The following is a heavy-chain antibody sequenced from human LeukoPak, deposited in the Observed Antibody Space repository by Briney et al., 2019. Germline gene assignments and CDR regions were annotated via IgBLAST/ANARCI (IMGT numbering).Heavy chain of an antibody. CDR1: GFTFSSYA. V-gene: IGHV3-30-3*01. D-gene: IGHD5-18*01. Sequence: GRSLRLSCAASGFTFSSYAMHWVRQAPGKGLEWVAVISYDGSNKYYADSVKGRFTISRDNSKNTLYLQMNSLRAEDTAVYYCARDILQLWGPFDYWGQGTLVTVSS. CDR2: ISYDGSNK. J-gene: IGHJ4*02. CDR3: ARDILQLWGPFDY.